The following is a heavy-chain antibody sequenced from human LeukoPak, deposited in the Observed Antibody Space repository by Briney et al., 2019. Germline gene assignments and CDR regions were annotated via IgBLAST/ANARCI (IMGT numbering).Heavy chain of an antibody. J-gene: IGHJ4*02. V-gene: IGHV1-2*02. CDR3: ARDRDYVWGSYRYTAYDY. CDR1: GYTFTGYY. D-gene: IGHD3-16*02. Sequence: SVKVSCKASGYTFTGYYMHWVRQAPGQGLEWMGWINPNSGGTNYAQKFQGRVTMTRDTSISTAYMEVSSLTSDDTAVYYCARDRDYVWGSYRYTAYDYWGQGTLVTVSS. CDR2: INPNSGGT.